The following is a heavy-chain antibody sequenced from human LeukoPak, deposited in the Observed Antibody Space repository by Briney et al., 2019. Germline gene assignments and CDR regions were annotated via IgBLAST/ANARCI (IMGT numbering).Heavy chain of an antibody. J-gene: IGHJ4*02. CDR2: IKRKIDGGTT. D-gene: IGHD2-21*02. V-gene: IGHV3-15*01. Sequence: GGSLRLSCAVSGSIFGNAWMSWVRQAPGKGLEWVGHIKRKIDGGTTDYAAPVKRRFTISRDDSKKTLYLQMNSLKIEDTAVYSCTKETLLTGIRCYWGQGTLVSVSS. CDR1: GSIFGNAW. CDR3: TKETLLTGIRCY.